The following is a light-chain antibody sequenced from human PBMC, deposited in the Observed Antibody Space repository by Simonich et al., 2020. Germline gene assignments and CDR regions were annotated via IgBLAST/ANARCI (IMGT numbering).Light chain of an antibody. CDR1: QSVLYSSNNKNY. V-gene: IGKV4-1*01. J-gene: IGKJ2*01. Sequence: DIVMTQSPDSLDVSLGERATINCKFRQSVLYSSNNKNYLAWYQQKPGKPPKLLIYWASTRESGVPDRFSGSGSGTDFTLTISSLQAEDVAVYYCQQYYSTPYTFGQGTKLEIK. CDR2: WAS. CDR3: QQYYSTPYT.